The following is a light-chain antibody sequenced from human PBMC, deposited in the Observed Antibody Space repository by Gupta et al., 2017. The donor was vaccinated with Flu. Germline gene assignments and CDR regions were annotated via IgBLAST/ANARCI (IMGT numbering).Light chain of an antibody. J-gene: IGKJ4*01. CDR3: QQRTTWPLT. Sequence: EIVLTQSRGTSSLAPGESATLSCRARQSVGSYLAWYQQKPGQAPWLFIYDTSTKTAGVPIRFSGSGSGTDFTLTISSLEAEDFAVYYCQQRTTWPLTFGGGTKVEMK. CDR1: QSVGSY. CDR2: DTS. V-gene: IGKV3-11*01.